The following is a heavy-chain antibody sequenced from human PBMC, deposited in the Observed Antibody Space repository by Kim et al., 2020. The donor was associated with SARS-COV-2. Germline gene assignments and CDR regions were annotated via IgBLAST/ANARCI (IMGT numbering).Heavy chain of an antibody. CDR1: GFTFSSYE. CDR2: ISSSGSTI. J-gene: IGHJ4*02. CDR3: ARDHLGRGYSYGPSRRWDY. D-gene: IGHD5-18*01. Sequence: GGSLRLSCAASGFTFSSYEMNWVRQAPGKGLEWVSYISSSGSTIYYADSVKGRFTISRDNAKNSLYLQMNSLRAEDTAVYYCARDHLGRGYSYGPSRRWDYWGQGTLVTVSS. V-gene: IGHV3-48*03.